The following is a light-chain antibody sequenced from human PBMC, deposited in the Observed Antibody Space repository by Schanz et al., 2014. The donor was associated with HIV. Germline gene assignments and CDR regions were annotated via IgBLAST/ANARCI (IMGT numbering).Light chain of an antibody. J-gene: IGKJ2*01. CDR3: QHYSVWPRA. Sequence: EIVLTQSPGTLSLSPGKRATLSCRASQSVGTNLAWYHQKPGQPPKLLVFGASSRATSVPDRFTGSGSETQFALTITSLQAEDVAVYFCQHYSVWPRAFGQGTKLEIK. CDR1: QSVGTN. V-gene: IGKV3-15*01. CDR2: GAS.